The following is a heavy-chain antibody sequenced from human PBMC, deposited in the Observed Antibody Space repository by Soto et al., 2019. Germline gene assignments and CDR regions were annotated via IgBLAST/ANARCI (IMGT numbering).Heavy chain of an antibody. CDR1: GLNFGNDY. Sequence: GSLRLSWAASGLNFGNDYMSWVRQAPGKGLEWVANIKQDGSEKYYVDSVEGRFTISRDNAKSSVYLQMNSLTAEDTAVYFCARAPVYFVGSTIDYFDYWGKGTLLTVSS. CDR3: ARAPVYFVGSTIDYFDY. J-gene: IGHJ4*02. D-gene: IGHD5-12*01. V-gene: IGHV3-7*05. CDR2: IKQDGSEK.